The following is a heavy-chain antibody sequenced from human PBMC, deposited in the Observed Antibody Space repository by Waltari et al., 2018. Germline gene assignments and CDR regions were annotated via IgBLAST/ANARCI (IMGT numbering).Heavy chain of an antibody. J-gene: IGHJ4*02. Sequence: EVQLVESGGGLVQPGGSLRLSCVASGFTFSDHWMSWVRQAPGKGMGGVANRKQGGSVKYYGDSVKGRFTISRDNAKNSLYLQMNSLRVEDTAIYYCARDHWGPGDYWGQGTLVTVS. D-gene: IGHD3-16*01. V-gene: IGHV3-7*01. CDR2: RKQGGSVK. CDR3: ARDHWGPGDY. CDR1: GFTFSDHW.